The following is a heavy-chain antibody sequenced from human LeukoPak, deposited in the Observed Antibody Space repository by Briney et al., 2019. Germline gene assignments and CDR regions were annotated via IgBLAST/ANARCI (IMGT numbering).Heavy chain of an antibody. CDR1: GGSISSYY. CDR2: IYTSGST. D-gene: IGHD1-20*01. Sequence: SETLSLTCTVSGGSISSYYWSWIRQPPGKGLEWIGYIYTSGSTNYNPSLKSRVTISVNTSKNQFSLKLSSVTAADTAVYYCARQVTGQYYYYYYYMDVWGKGTTVTVSS. CDR3: ARQVTGQYYYYYYYMDV. V-gene: IGHV4-4*09. J-gene: IGHJ6*03.